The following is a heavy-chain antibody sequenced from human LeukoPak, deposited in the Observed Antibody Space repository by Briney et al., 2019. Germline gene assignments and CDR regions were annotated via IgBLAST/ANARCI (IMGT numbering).Heavy chain of an antibody. CDR3: ARTSSSGLVGGYYFDY. CDR1: GYFISSGYY. V-gene: IGHV4-38-2*02. J-gene: IGHJ4*02. D-gene: IGHD6-19*01. CDR2: IHHSGST. Sequence: PSETLSRTCTVSGYFISSGYYWGWIRQPPGKGLQWIGSIHHSGSTYYNPSLKSRVTISVDTSKNQFALKLSSVTAAGTAVYYCARTSSSGLVGGYYFDYWGQGTLVTVSS.